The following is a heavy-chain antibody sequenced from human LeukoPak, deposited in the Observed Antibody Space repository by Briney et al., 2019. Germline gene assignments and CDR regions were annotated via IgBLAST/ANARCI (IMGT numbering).Heavy chain of an antibody. V-gene: IGHV1-18*01. CDR2: ISAYSGNT. CDR1: GYTFTSYG. D-gene: IGHD4-11*01. J-gene: IGHJ6*02. CDR3: ARDPAGYSDYSRASYYGMDV. Sequence: ASVKVSCKASGYTFTSYGISWVRQAPGQGLEWMGWISAYSGNTNYAQKLQGRVTMTTDTSTSTAYMELRSLRSDDTAVYYCARDPAGYSDYSRASYYGMDVWGQGTTVTVS.